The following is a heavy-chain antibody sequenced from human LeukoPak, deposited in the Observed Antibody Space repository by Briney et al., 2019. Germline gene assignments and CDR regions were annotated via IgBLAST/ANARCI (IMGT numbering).Heavy chain of an antibody. CDR3: ARDVDDTVVVPASLGY. V-gene: IGHV3-21*01. CDR2: MSSSSSYI. J-gene: IGHJ4*02. CDR1: GFTFNNYN. D-gene: IGHD2-2*01. Sequence: TGGSLRLSCAASGFTFNNYNMNWVRQAPGKGLEWVSSMSSSSSYIYYADSVKGRFTISRDNAKNSLYLQMNSLRVEDTAVYYCARDVDDTVVVPASLGYWGQGTLVTVSS.